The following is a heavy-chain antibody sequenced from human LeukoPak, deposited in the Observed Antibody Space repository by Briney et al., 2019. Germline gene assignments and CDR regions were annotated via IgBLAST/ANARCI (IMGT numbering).Heavy chain of an antibody. CDR2: ISGSGGST. J-gene: IGHJ6*03. CDR3: ARRDYYYYYMDV. CDR1: GFTFSSYA. V-gene: IGHV3-23*01. Sequence: GGSLRLSCAASGFTFSSYAMSWVRQAPGKGLEWVSVISGSGGSTYYADSVKGRFTISRDNAKNSLYLQMNSLRAEDTAVYYCARRDYYYYYMDVWGKGTTVTVSS.